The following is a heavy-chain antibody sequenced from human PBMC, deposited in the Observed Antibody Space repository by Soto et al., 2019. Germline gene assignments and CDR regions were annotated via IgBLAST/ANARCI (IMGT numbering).Heavy chain of an antibody. D-gene: IGHD3-3*01. J-gene: IGHJ6*03. CDR3: ARAHYDFWSGYFHYYYYMDV. CDR1: GFTVSSNY. V-gene: IGHV3-66*01. CDR2: IYSGGST. Sequence: ESGGGLVQPGGSLRLSCAASGFTVSSNYMSWVRQAPGKGLEWVSVIYSGGSTYYADSVKGRFTISRDNSKNTLYLQMNSLRAEDTAVYYCARAHYDFWSGYFHYYYYMDVWGKGTTVTVSS.